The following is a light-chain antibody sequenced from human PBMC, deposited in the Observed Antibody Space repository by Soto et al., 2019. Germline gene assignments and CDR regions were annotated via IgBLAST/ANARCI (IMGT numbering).Light chain of an antibody. CDR2: EVS. V-gene: IGLV2-8*01. CDR1: SSDVGGYNY. Sequence: QSALTQPPSASGSPGQSVTISCIGTSSDVGGYNYGSWYQQHPGKAPKLMIYEVSRRPSGVPDRFSGSKSGNTASLTVSGLQAEDEADFYCSAYAGTNNHVFGTGTKLTVL. J-gene: IGLJ1*01. CDR3: SAYAGTNNHV.